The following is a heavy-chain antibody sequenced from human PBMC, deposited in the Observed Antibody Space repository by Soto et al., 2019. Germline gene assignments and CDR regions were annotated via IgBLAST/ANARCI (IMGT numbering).Heavy chain of an antibody. J-gene: IGHJ5*01. CDR3: AKGLNGEVRGTTASGNWCHS. CDR1: VFSFDDYA. Sequence: GGSMRLSCSASVFSFDDYAMHWVRQAAGKGLEWVSSISWNSGTIGYADSVKGRFSISRDNAKNSLYLQMNSLRTEDTAFYYCAKGLNGEVRGTTASGNWCHSWGQGTLGTGSS. D-gene: IGHD1-1*01. CDR2: ISWNSGTI. V-gene: IGHV3-9*01.